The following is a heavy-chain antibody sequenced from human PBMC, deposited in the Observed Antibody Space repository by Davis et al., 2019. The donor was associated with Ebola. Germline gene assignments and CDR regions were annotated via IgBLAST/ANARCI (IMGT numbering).Heavy chain of an antibody. CDR3: ARGGLRSYWFDP. CDR2: IKQDGSEK. J-gene: IGHJ5*02. CDR1: GFTFSSYW. Sequence: GESLKISCAASGFTFSSYWMSWVRQAPGKGLEWVANIKQDGSEKYYVDSVKGRFTISRDNAKNSLYLQMNSLRAEDTAVYYCARGGLRSYWFDPWGQGTLVTVSS. V-gene: IGHV3-7*01. D-gene: IGHD4-17*01.